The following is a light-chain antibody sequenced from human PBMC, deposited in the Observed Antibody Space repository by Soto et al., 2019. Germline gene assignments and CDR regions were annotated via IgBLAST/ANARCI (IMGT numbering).Light chain of an antibody. CDR3: QQYYSTPPT. J-gene: IGKJ1*01. V-gene: IGKV4-1*01. CDR1: QSVLYSSNNQNY. Sequence: DIVMTQSPDSLAVSLGERATINCKSSQSVLYSSNNQNYLAWYRQKPGQPPKLLIYWASTRESGVPDRFSGSGSGTDFTLTISSLQAEDVAVYYCQQYYSTPPTFGQGTKVEIK. CDR2: WAS.